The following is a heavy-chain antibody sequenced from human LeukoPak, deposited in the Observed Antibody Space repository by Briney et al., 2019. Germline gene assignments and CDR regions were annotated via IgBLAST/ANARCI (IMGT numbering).Heavy chain of an antibody. V-gene: IGHV3-7*03. CDR3: ARGGNVDDYGDQRPYDWFDP. J-gene: IGHJ5*02. CDR2: IKQDGSEK. CDR1: GFTFSSYW. D-gene: IGHD4-17*01. Sequence: PGGSLRLSCAASGFTFSSYWMSWVRQAPGKGLEWVANIKQDGSEKYYVDSVKGRFTISRDNAKNSLYLQMNSLRAEDTAVYYCARGGNVDDYGDQRPYDWFDPWGQGTLVTVSS.